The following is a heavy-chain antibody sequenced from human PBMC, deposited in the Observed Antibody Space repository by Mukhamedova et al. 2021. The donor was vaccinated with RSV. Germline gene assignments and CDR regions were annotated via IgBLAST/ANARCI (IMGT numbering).Heavy chain of an antibody. J-gene: IGHJ4*02. CDR3: ARDLGGSFHPDY. V-gene: IGHV1-2*02. D-gene: IGHD1-26*01. Sequence: EYMGWVNPNSGATNYAPKFQGRVAMTRDTSIRTAYMELNRLTSDDTAVYYCARDLGGSFHPDYWGQGTLATVSS. CDR2: VNPNSGAT.